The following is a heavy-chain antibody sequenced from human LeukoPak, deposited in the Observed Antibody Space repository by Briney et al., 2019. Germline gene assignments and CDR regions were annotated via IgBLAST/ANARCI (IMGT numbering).Heavy chain of an antibody. CDR1: RFTSSSYS. CDR3: ARVSAGGDCLDY. V-gene: IGHV3-21*01. Sequence: RTGGSLRLSCAASRFTSSSYSMNWVRQAPGKGLEWVSSISSSSSYIYYADSVKGRFTISRDNAKNSLYLQMNSLRAEDTAVYYCARVSAGGDCLDYWGQGTLVTVS. CDR2: ISSSSSYI. J-gene: IGHJ4*02. D-gene: IGHD2-21*02.